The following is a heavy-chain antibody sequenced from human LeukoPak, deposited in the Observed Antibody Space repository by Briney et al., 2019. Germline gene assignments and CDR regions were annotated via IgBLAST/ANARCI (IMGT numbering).Heavy chain of an antibody. J-gene: IGHJ4*02. V-gene: IGHV1-2*02. D-gene: IGHD6-13*01. CDR3: ARETAAGDY. CDR1: GYTFTGYY. Sequence: ASVKVSCKASGYTFTGYYMHWVRQAPGQGLEWMGWINPNSGGTNYAQKLQGRVTMTRDTSIRTAYMELSRLRSDDTAVYYCARETAAGDYWGQGTLVTVSS. CDR2: INPNSGGT.